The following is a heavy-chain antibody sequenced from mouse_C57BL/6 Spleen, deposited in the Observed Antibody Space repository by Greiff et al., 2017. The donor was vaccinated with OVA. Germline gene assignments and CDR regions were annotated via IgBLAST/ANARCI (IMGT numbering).Heavy chain of an antibody. CDR2: ISSGGSYT. CDR3: ARPYYGYDEGFAY. J-gene: IGHJ3*01. D-gene: IGHD2-9*01. CDR1: GFTFSSYG. Sequence: EVHLVESGGDLVKPGGSLKLSCAASGFTFSSYGMSWVRQTPDKRLEWVATISSGGSYTYYPDSVKGRFTISRDNAKNTLYLQMSSLKSEDTAMYYCARPYYGYDEGFAYWGQGTLVTVSA. V-gene: IGHV5-6*01.